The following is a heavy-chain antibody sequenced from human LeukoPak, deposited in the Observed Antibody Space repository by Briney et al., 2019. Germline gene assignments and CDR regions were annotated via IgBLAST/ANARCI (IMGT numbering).Heavy chain of an antibody. V-gene: IGHV1-18*04. CDR2: ISAYNGNT. J-gene: IGHJ4*02. D-gene: IGHD3-10*01. CDR1: GYTFTSYG. CDR3: ARSGSGDVLLWFGDLFYFYY. Sequence: GASVKVSCTASGYTFTSYGISWGRQAAGHGREWMGWISAYNGNTNYAQNLQGRVTITTDTSTSTAYMELRSLRSDGAAVYYCARSGSGDVLLWFGDLFYFYYWGQGNLVTVSS.